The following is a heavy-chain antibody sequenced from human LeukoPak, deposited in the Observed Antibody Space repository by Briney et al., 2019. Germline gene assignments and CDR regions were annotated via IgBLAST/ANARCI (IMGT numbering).Heavy chain of an antibody. V-gene: IGHV4-59*08. J-gene: IGHJ4*02. CDR1: GDSISSYY. Sequence: SETLSLTCTVSGDSISSYYWSWIRQPPGKGLEWIGYIYYSGSANYNPSLKSRVTISVDTSKNQFSLMLSSVTAADTAVYYCARQTYYYDSSGFHYWGQGTLVTVSS. D-gene: IGHD3-22*01. CDR3: ARQTYYYDSSGFHY. CDR2: IYYSGSA.